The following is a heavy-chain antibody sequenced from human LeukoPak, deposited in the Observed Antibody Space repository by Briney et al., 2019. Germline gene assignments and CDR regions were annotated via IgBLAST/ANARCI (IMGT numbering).Heavy chain of an antibody. CDR1: GFTFSSYG. CDR3: AREARGSYFYN. CDR2: IWYDGRNK. J-gene: IGHJ4*02. V-gene: IGHV3-33*01. Sequence: GGSLRLSCAASGFTFSSYGMHWVRQAPGKGREWVAVIWYDGRNKYYADSVKGRFTISRDNSKNTLYLQMTSLRAEDTAVYYCAREARGSYFYNWGQGTLVTVSS. D-gene: IGHD1-26*01.